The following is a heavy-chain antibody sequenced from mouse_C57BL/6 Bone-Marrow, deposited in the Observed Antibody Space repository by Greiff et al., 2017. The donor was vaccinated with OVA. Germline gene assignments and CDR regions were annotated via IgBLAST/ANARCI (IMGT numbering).Heavy chain of an antibody. CDR2: GQGLEWIG. J-gene: IGHJ4*01. D-gene: IGHD1-1*01. CDR1: YTFSRRVH. CDR3: SEYSAVYYCAYDYYGSRDYAMDY. V-gene: IGHV1-87*01. Sequence: VQLQQSGPELARPWASVKISCKAFYTFSRRVHFAIRDTNYWMQWVKQRPGQGLEWIGAIYPGNGDTSYNQKFKGKATLTADKSSSTAYMQLSSLTSEYSAVYYCAYDYYGSRDYAMDYWGQGTSVTVSS.